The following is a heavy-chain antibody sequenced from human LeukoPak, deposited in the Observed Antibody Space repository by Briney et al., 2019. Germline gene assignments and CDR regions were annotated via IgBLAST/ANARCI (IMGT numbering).Heavy chain of an antibody. CDR2: INSDGSTT. CDR3: ASRSADRGDVDY. D-gene: IGHD3-16*01. J-gene: IGHJ4*02. V-gene: IGHV3-74*01. CDR1: GFTFSSYW. Sequence: SGGSLRLSCAASGFTFSSYWTHWVRQAPGKGLVWVSRINSDGSTTNYADSVKGRFTISRDNAKNMLYLQMNSLRAEDTAVYYCASRSADRGDVDYWGQGTLVTVSS.